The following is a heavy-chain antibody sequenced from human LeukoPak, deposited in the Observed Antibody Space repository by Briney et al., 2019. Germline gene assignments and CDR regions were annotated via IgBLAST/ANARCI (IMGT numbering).Heavy chain of an antibody. CDR1: GFTFSDSG. CDR3: ARDLSEGEAF. V-gene: IGHV3-21*01. D-gene: IGHD2-21*01. J-gene: IGHJ4*02. CDR2: IARNGNYA. Sequence: GGSLRLSCAASGFTFSDSGMHWVRQAPGKGLEWVSFIARNGNYAYYAASVKGRFSISRDNARNSVFLQMNTLRTDDTAPYYCARDLSEGEAFWGPGTLVTVSS.